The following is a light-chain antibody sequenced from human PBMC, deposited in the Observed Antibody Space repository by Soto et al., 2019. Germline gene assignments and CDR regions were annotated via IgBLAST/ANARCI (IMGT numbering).Light chain of an antibody. CDR3: QEYSGYPLT. Sequence: DIQMTQSPSTLSASVGDRVTITCRTRQSISNYLAWYQQRPGKAPNLLIYKASNLERGVPPKFSGSGFGTVFTVTIRSLQPEDFATYDCQEYSGYPLTFGGGTKVDIK. CDR2: KAS. V-gene: IGKV1-5*03. J-gene: IGKJ4*01. CDR1: QSISNY.